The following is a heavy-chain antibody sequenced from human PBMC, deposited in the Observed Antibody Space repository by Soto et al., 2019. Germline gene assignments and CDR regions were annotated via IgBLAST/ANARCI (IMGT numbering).Heavy chain of an antibody. CDR3: ERDQLYSSSWSDY. CDR1: GFTFSSYG. J-gene: IGHJ4*02. V-gene: IGHV3-33*01. D-gene: IGHD6-13*01. CDR2: IWYDVSNK. Sequence: QVQLVESGGGVVKPVRSLRLSCAAAGFTFSSYGMHWVRQAPGKVLEWVAVIWYDVSNKYYADSVKGRFTISRDNSKNTLYLQMNSLRAEDTSVYYCERDQLYSSSWSDYWGQGNLVTVSS.